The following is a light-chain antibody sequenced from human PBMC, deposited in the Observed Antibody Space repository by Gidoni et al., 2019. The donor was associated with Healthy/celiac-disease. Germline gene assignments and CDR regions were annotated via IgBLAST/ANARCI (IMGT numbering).Light chain of an antibody. CDR1: SLRSYY. V-gene: IGLV3-19*01. J-gene: IGLJ2*01. CDR2: GKN. CDR3: NSRDSSGNPYVV. Sequence: SSELTQDPAVSVALGQTVRITCQGDSLRSYYASWYQQKPGHAPVLVIYGKNNRPSGSPDRFSGSSSGNTASLTITGAQAEDEADYYCNSRDSSGNPYVVFGGGTKLTVL.